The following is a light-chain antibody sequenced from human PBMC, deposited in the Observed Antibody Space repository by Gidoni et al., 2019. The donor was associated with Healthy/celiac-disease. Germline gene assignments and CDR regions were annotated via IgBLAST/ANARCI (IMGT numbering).Light chain of an antibody. V-gene: IGKV4-1*01. J-gene: IGKJ4*01. CDR3: QQYYRTPT. CDR2: WAS. CDR1: QSVLYASNNKNF. Sequence: IVVTQSPDSLTVSLGERATIYCKSSQSVLYASNNKNFLAWYQHKPRHPPRLLLYWASTRASGFPYRFIGSGSGTNFTLTISSLQAEDVALYYCQQYYRTPTFGGGTRVEI.